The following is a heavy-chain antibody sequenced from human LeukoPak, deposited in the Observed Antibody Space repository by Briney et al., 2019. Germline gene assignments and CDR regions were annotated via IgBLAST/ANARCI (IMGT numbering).Heavy chain of an antibody. D-gene: IGHD3-22*01. CDR3: AIMHGYYDGSGYWLQ. CDR2: ITPNADMA. J-gene: IGHJ1*01. Sequence: GGALRLSCAASGFTFGSYGMSWVRQAPGKGLEGVSFITPNADMASYADSVKGRFTISIDNPRNTLYMQMHSLRDEDTAVYYCAIMHGYYDGSGYWLQWGQGTLVTVSS. V-gene: IGHV3-23*01. CDR1: GFTFGSYG.